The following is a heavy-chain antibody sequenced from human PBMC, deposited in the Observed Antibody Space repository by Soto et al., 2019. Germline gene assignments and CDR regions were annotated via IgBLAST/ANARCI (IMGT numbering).Heavy chain of an antibody. J-gene: IGHJ5*02. V-gene: IGHV1-18*04. Sequence: QVQLVQSGAEVKKPGASVKVSCKASGYTFTSYGISWVRQAPGQGLEWMGWISGYNGNTKYAQKVQGRVTLTTDTSTSTAYMELRSLTSNHTAVYYCARVKIVHSFGLGTFDLWSQGTAVTVSS. CDR2: ISGYNGNT. CDR3: ARVKIVHSFGLGTFDL. D-gene: IGHD3-10*01. CDR1: GYTFTSYG.